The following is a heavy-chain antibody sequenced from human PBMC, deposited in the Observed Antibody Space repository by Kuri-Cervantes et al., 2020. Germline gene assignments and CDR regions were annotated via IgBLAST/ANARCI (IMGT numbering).Heavy chain of an antibody. Sequence: ASVKVSCKASGYTFTSYAMHWVRQAPGQRLEWMGWSNAGNGNTKYSQEFQGRVTITRDTSASTAYMELRSLRSDDTAVYYCARASGWYETNGMDVWGQGTTVTVSS. CDR2: SNAGNGNT. J-gene: IGHJ6*02. D-gene: IGHD6-19*01. CDR1: GYTFTSYA. V-gene: IGHV1-3*02. CDR3: ARASGWYETNGMDV.